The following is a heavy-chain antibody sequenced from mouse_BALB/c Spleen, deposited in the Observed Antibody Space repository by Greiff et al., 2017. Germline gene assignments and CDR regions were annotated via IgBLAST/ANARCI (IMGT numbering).Heavy chain of an antibody. CDR3: ARERAAYVCDFDY. J-gene: IGHJ2*01. CDR2: ISSGGSYT. D-gene: IGHD3-1*01. CDR1: GFTFSDYY. Sequence: EVKLVESGGGLVKPGGSLKLSCAASGFTFSDYYMYWVRQTPEKRLEWVATISSGGSYTYYPDSVKGRFTISRDNAKNTLYLQMSSLKSEDTAMYFSARERAAYVCDFDYWGEGTTLTVS. V-gene: IGHV5-4*02.